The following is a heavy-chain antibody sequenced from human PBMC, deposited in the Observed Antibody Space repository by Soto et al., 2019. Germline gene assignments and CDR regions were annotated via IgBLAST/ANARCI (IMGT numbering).Heavy chain of an antibody. CDR2: VYYSGST. D-gene: IGHD2-2*02. CDR3: ARGGFCSSTSCYSSRLFDY. V-gene: IGHV4-59*08. J-gene: IGHJ4*02. CDR1: GGSISSYY. Sequence: SETLSLTCTVSGGSISSYYWSWIRQPPGKGLEWIGYVYYSGSTNYNPSLKSRVTISVDTSKNQFSLKLSSVTAADTAVYYCARGGFCSSTSCYSSRLFDYWGQGTLVTVSS.